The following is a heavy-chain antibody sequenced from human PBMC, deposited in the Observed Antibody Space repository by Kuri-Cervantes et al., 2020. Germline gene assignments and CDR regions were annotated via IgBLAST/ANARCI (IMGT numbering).Heavy chain of an antibody. Sequence: SETLSLTFAVYGGSFSGYYWSWIRQPPGKGREWIGYIYYSGSTNYNPSLKSRVTISVDTSKNQFSLKLSSVTAADTAVYYCARVVESYGDYGLGFDYWGQGTLVTVSS. D-gene: IGHD4-17*01. CDR2: IYYSGST. CDR3: ARVVESYGDYGLGFDY. CDR1: GGSFSGYY. V-gene: IGHV4-59*01. J-gene: IGHJ4*02.